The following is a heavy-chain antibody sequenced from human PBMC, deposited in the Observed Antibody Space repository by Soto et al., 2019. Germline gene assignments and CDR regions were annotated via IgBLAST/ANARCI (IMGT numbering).Heavy chain of an antibody. CDR1: GFTFSSYS. D-gene: IGHD2-2*01. CDR2: ISSSSSYI. J-gene: IGHJ6*02. CDR3: ARDRDIVVVPVTAYYYYGMDV. V-gene: IGHV3-21*01. Sequence: RGSLRLSCAASGFTFSSYSMNWVRQAPGKGLEWVSSISSSSSYIYYADSVKGRFTISRDNAKNSLYLQMNSLRAEDTAVYYCARDRDIVVVPVTAYYYYGMDVWGQGTTVTVSS.